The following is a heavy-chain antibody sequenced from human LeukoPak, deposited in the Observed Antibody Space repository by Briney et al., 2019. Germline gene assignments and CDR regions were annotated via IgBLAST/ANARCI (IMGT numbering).Heavy chain of an antibody. CDR2: INPSGGST. J-gene: IGHJ6*02. Sequence: GASVKVSCKASGYTFTSYYMHWVRQAPGQGLEWMGIINPSGGSTSYAQKFQGRVTMTRDTSTSTVYMELSSLRSEDTDVYYCAREGHFRGYYYDSSGYYPGLDVWGQGTTVTVSS. V-gene: IGHV1-46*01. CDR3: AREGHFRGYYYDSSGYYPGLDV. CDR1: GYTFTSYY. D-gene: IGHD3-22*01.